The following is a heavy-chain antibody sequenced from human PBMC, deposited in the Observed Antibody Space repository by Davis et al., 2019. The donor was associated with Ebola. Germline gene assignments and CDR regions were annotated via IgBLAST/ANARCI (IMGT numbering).Heavy chain of an antibody. J-gene: IGHJ6*03. CDR1: GDSVSSGDSY. CDR3: ARAQNPYYYYMDV. Sequence: SETLSLTCTVSGDSVSSGDSYWTWIRHRPGEGLEWIGYIHYSGLTYYNPSRKSRVSMSLDTSKSQFSLKLSSVTAADTAVYYCARAQNPYYYYMDVWGRGTTVTVFS. CDR2: IHYSGLT. D-gene: IGHD1-14*01. V-gene: IGHV4-31*03.